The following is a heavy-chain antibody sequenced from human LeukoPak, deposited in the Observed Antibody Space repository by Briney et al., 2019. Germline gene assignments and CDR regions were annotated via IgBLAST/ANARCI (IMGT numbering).Heavy chain of an antibody. CDR1: GHSHSGHY. Sequence: PADTVSLMCALYGHSHSGHYGRWIRHPRGRGRECIGEINRSGSTNYNPSPKSRVTISVDTSKNQFSLMLSSVTAAATAVYYCARYSTGPNLTYFDCWGEG. CDR3: ARYSTGPNLTYFDC. D-gene: IGHD2-8*02. V-gene: IGHV4-34*01. J-gene: IGHJ4*02. CDR2: INRSGST.